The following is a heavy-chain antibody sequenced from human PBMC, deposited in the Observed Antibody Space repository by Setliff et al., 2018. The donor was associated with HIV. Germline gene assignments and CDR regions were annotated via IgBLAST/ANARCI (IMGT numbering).Heavy chain of an antibody. Sequence: ASVKVSCKASGYTLSTYALYWVRQAPGQRLEWMGWINSDNGNTNYAQKLQGRVTMTTDTSTSTAYMELRSLRSDDTAVYYCATDKGTTLSSYYYYYMDVWGKGTTVTVSS. V-gene: IGHV1-18*01. D-gene: IGHD4-4*01. J-gene: IGHJ6*03. CDR1: GYTLSTYA. CDR3: ATDKGTTLSSYYYYYMDV. CDR2: INSDNGNT.